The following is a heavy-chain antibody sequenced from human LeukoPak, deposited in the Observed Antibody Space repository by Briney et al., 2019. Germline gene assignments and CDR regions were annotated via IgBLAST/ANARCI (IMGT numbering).Heavy chain of an antibody. CDR1: GFTFSSYG. CDR3: ARDMGRAWYGPPDY. V-gene: IGHV3-33*01. CDR2: IWNDGSET. D-gene: IGHD6-13*01. Sequence: GRSLRLSCAASGFTFSSYGMHWVRQAPGKGLEWVAVIWNDGSETFHADSVKGRFRIARDNSKNTLYLQMNSLRAEDTAVYFCARDMGRAWYGPPDYWGQGTLVTVSS. J-gene: IGHJ4*02.